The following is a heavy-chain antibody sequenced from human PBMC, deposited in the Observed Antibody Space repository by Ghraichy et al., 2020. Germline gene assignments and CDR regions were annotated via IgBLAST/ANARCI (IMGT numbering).Heavy chain of an antibody. Sequence: SLRLSCAASGFAFHGYAMHWVRQSPGKGLEWVSGITWSGGSMGYADSVRGRFTISRDNAENSLYLQMDSLRNEDTALYYCVKDRGALVDTASPTSPKVFPLSLCSTQPDGNVVIACLVKDYF. V-gene: IGHV3-9*01. D-gene: IGHD5-18*01. CDR3: VKDRGALVDTASPTSPKVFPLSLCSTQPDGNVVIACLVKDYF. J-gene: IGHJ1*01. CDR1: GFAFHGYA. CDR2: ITWSGGSM.